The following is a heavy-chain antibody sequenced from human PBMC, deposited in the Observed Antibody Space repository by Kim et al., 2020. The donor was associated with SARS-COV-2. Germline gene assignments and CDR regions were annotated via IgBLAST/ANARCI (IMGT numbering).Heavy chain of an antibody. J-gene: IGHJ2*01. D-gene: IGHD1-26*01. CDR2: VNHSGRT. V-gene: IGHV4-34*01. CDR1: TGSFRGFH. Sequence: SETLSLTCVSYTGSFRGFHWSWIRQSPGKGLEWIGEVNHSGRTNYNPSLESRVTISVDTPKNQFSLKLHSVTAADTAVYYCARARFSGARSFVSYGLFDLWGRGALVTVSS. CDR3: ARARFSGARSFVSYGLFDL.